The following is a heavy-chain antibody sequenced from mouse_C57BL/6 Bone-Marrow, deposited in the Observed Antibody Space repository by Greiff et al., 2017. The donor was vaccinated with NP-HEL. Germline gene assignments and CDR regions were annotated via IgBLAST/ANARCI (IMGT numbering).Heavy chain of an antibody. Sequence: VHVVESGPGLVQPSQSLSITCPVSGFSLTSYGVHWVRQSPGKGLEWLGVIWSGGSTDYNAAFISRLSISKDNSKSQVFFKMNSLQADDTAIYYCARDDGYHAWFAYWGQGTLVTVSA. D-gene: IGHD2-3*01. V-gene: IGHV2-2*01. J-gene: IGHJ3*01. CDR1: GFSLTSYG. CDR3: ARDDGYHAWFAY. CDR2: IWSGGST.